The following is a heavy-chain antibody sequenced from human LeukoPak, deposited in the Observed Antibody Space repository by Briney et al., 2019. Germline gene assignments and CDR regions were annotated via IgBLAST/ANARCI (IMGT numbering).Heavy chain of an antibody. J-gene: IGHJ6*02. D-gene: IGHD6-19*01. CDR2: LYSGGFT. CDR3: VRDRWPGLGDF. Sequence: PGGSLRHSCAVSGFTVSENYMSWVRQAPGRGLEWVSVLYSGGFTYYADPVKGRFTISRDNSKNTLYLQMSSLRAEDTAVYYCVRDRWPGLGDFWGQGTTVTVSS. CDR1: GFTVSENY. V-gene: IGHV3-66*01.